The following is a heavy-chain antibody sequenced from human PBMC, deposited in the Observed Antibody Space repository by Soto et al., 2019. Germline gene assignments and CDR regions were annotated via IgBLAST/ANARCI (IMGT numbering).Heavy chain of an antibody. J-gene: IGHJ5*02. D-gene: IGHD1-26*01. V-gene: IGHV1-2*04. Sequence: ASVKVSCKASGYTFTGYHIHWVRQAPGQGLEWMGWINTNNGDTNYAQKFQGWVTMTRDTSINTAYVQISRLRSDDTAVYYCARWVGASNRFDPWGQGSLVTVSS. CDR1: GYTFTGYH. CDR3: ARWVGASNRFDP. CDR2: INTNNGDT.